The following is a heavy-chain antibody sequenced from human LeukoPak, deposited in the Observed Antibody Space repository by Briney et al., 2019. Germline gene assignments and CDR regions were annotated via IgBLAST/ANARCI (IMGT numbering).Heavy chain of an antibody. CDR2: ISAYNGNT. D-gene: IGHD2-2*01. Sequence: ASVKVSCKASGYTFTSYGISWVRQAPGQGLEWMGWISAYNGNTNYAQKLQGRVTMTTDTSTSTAYMELRSLRSDDTAVYYCARAPVPADPRSTVAGDYWGQGTLVTVSS. CDR1: GYTFTSYG. J-gene: IGHJ4*02. V-gene: IGHV1-18*01. CDR3: ARAPVPADPRSTVAGDY.